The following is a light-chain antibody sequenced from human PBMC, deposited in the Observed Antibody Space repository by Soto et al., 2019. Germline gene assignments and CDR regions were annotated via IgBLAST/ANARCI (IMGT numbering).Light chain of an antibody. Sequence: QSVLTQPPSASGTPGQRVTISCSGSSSNIGINVLSWYQQLPGAAPQLLIYSNDQRPSGVPDRFSGSKSGTSASLAISGLQAEDEADYYCAAGDDSLNGYAFGPGTKLTVL. CDR1: SSNIGINV. V-gene: IGLV1-44*01. CDR2: SND. CDR3: AAGDDSLNGYA. J-gene: IGLJ1*01.